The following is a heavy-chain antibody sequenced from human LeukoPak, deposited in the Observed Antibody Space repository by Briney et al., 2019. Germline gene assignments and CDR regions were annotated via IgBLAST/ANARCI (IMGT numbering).Heavy chain of an antibody. CDR3: ARASSWGFYFDY. Sequence: GGSLRLSCAASGFTVSSNYMSWVRQAPGKGLEWVSVIYSGGSTYYADSVKGRFTISRDNSKNTLYLQMNSLRAEDTAVYYCARASSWGFYFDYWGQGTLVTVSS. J-gene: IGHJ4*02. CDR2: IYSGGST. D-gene: IGHD6-13*01. V-gene: IGHV3-53*01. CDR1: GFTVSSNY.